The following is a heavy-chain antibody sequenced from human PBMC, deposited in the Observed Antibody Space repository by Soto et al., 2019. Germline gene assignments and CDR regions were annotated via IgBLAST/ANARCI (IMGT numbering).Heavy chain of an antibody. J-gene: IGHJ4*02. Sequence: SQTLSLTCAISGDSVSSNSATWSWIRQSPSRGLEWLGRTYYRSKWYNEYAVSVRSRITINPDTSKNQFSLQLNSVTPVDSAVYYCGRKYCYWLDYWGQGTLVTVSS. CDR3: GRKYCYWLDY. V-gene: IGHV6-1*01. D-gene: IGHD2-15*01. CDR1: GDSVSSNSAT. CDR2: TYYRSKWYN.